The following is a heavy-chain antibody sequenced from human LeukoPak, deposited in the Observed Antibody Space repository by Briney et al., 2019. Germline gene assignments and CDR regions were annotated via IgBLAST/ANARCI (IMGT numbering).Heavy chain of an antibody. Sequence: GGSLRLSCAASGFTFNKYGMSWVRQAPGKGLEWVSGISGSGSNTYYAESVKDRFIISRDSTKNTLFLQVNSLRVEDTAVYYCAKYVFSYGAGSYLAHWGRGTLVTVSS. D-gene: IGHD3-10*01. CDR2: ISGSGSNT. J-gene: IGHJ4*02. V-gene: IGHV3-23*01. CDR3: AKYVFSYGAGSYLAH. CDR1: GFTFNKYG.